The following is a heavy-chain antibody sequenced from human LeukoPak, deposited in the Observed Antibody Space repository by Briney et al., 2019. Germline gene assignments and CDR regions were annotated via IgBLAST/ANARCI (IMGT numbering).Heavy chain of an antibody. Sequence: SETLSLTCTVSGSSISGYYWSWIRQPPGKGLEWIGNIYHSGTTNYNPSLKSRLTISLDTSKKQFSLMLTSVTSADTAIYYCARDTNEWLEYWGQGTLVTVSS. CDR2: IYHSGTT. J-gene: IGHJ4*02. CDR3: ARDTNEWLEY. D-gene: IGHD5-12*01. V-gene: IGHV4-59*01. CDR1: GSSISGYY.